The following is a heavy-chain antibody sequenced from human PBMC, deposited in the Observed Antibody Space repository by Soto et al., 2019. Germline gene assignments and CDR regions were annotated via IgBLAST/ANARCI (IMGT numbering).Heavy chain of an antibody. D-gene: IGHD5-18*01. CDR3: ARGGVDTAMVLSVSYFDY. V-gene: IGHV1-69*13. J-gene: IGHJ4*02. CDR2: IIPIFGTA. CDR1: GGTFSSYA. Sequence: SVKVSCKASGGTFSSYAISWVRQAPGQGLEWMGGIIPIFGTANYAQKFQGRVTITADESTSTAYMELSSLRSEDTAVYYCARGGVDTAMVLSVSYFDYWGQGTLVTVSS.